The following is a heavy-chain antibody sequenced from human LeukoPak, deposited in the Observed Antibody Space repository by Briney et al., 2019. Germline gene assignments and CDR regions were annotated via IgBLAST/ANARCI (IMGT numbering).Heavy chain of an antibody. V-gene: IGHV3-66*02. J-gene: IGHJ4*02. CDR1: GFTVSNNY. Sequence: GGSLRLSWVASGFTVSNNYMSGVREARGKGVEGVSVIYRGGSTYYADSGKGRFTISRDNSKNTLYLQMTGLRAQDTAVYYCARERLYSGSYTYDCWGQGTLVTVSS. CDR3: ARERLYSGSYTYDC. CDR2: IYRGGST. D-gene: IGHD1-26*01.